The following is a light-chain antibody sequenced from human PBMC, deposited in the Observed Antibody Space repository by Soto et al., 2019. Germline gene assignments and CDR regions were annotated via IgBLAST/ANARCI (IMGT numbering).Light chain of an antibody. CDR3: QQYNNWRT. CDR1: QSVNSN. V-gene: IGKV3-15*01. CDR2: GAS. J-gene: IGKJ1*01. Sequence: TLSVSPGERATLSCRASQSVNSNLAWYQQKPGQAPRLLIYGASTRATGVPARFSGSGSGTEFTLTISSLQSEDFAVYYCQQYNNWRTFGQGTKVDI.